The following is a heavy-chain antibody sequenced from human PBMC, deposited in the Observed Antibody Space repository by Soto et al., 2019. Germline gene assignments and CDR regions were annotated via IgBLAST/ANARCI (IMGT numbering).Heavy chain of an antibody. CDR2: ISYDGSNK. Sequence: GGSLRLSCAASGFTFSSYAMHWVRQAPGKGLEWVAVISYDGSNKYYADSVRGRFTISRDNSKNTLYLQMNSLRAKDTAVYYCARAKLAVYVENDRYYYYGMDVWGQGTTVTVSS. V-gene: IGHV3-30-3*01. CDR1: GFTFSSYA. D-gene: IGHD6-19*01. J-gene: IGHJ6*02. CDR3: ARAKLAVYVENDRYYYYGMDV.